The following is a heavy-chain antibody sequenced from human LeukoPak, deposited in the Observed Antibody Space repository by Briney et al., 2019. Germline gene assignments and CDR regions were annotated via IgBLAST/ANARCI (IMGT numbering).Heavy chain of an antibody. V-gene: IGHV1-2*06. CDR2: INPNSGGT. CDR3: ARDTVTTNPSPSFDY. D-gene: IGHD4-17*01. CDR1: GYTFTGYY. Sequence: ASVKVSCKVSGYTFTGYYMHWVRQAPGQGLEWMGRINPNSGGTNYAQKFQGRVTMTRDTSISTAYMELSRLRSDDTAVYYCARDTVTTNPSPSFDYWGQGTLVTVSS. J-gene: IGHJ4*02.